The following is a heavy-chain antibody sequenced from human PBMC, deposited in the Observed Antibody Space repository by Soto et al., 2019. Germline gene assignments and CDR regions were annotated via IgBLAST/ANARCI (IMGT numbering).Heavy chain of an antibody. D-gene: IGHD6-19*01. CDR3: ARCPSGWDDFDY. V-gene: IGHV1-8*01. CDR1: GYTFTSYD. J-gene: IGHJ4*02. CDR2: MNPNSGNT. Sequence: GASVKVSCKASGYTFTSYDINWVRQATGQGLEWMGWMNPNSGNTGYAQKFQGRVTMTRNTSISTAYMELSSLRSEDTAVYYCARCPSGWDDFDYWGQGTLVTVSS.